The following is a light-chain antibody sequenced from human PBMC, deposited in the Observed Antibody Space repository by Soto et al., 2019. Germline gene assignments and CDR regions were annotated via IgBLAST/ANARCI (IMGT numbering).Light chain of an antibody. V-gene: IGLV2-14*03. CDR2: DVS. Sequence: QSLLTQPASVSGSPGESITISCTGTSSDVGAYNYVSWYQQHPGKAPKLMIYDVSNRPSGVSNRFSGSKSGNTASLTISGLQAEDEADYYCSSYTSTNSLFGGGTKLTVL. CDR1: SSDVGAYNY. J-gene: IGLJ2*01. CDR3: SSYTSTNSL.